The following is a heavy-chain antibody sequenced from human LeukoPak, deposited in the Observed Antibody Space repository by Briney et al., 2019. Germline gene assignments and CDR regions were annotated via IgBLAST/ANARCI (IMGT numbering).Heavy chain of an antibody. V-gene: IGHV3-48*04. Sequence: GGSLRLSCAASGFTFSSYSMNWVRQAPGKGLEWLSYISSSGSTIYYADSVKGRFTISRDNAKNSLYLQMNSLRAEDTAVYYCAREMKKGRVRGVIPLWGQGTLVTVSS. CDR1: GFTFSSYS. J-gene: IGHJ4*02. D-gene: IGHD3-10*01. CDR3: AREMKKGRVRGVIPL. CDR2: ISSSGSTI.